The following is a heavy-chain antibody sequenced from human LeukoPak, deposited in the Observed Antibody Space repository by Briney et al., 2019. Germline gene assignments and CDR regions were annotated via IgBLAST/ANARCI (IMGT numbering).Heavy chain of an antibody. D-gene: IGHD3-22*01. CDR1: GFTVSSNY. CDR3: ARAPFTYGSSGDSFDI. J-gene: IGHJ3*02. Sequence: PGGSLRLSCAASGFTVSSNYMSWVRQAPGKGLGWVSVIYSGGSTYYADSVKGRFTVSRDNSKNTLYLQMNSLRAEDTAVYYCARAPFTYGSSGDSFDIWGQGTMVTVSS. V-gene: IGHV3-66*01. CDR2: IYSGGST.